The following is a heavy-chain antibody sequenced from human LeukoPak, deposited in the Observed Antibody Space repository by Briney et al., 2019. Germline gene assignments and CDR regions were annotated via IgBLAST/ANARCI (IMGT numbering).Heavy chain of an antibody. CDR2: IYYSGST. CDR3: ARGRYYDFWSGARGQTYFDY. V-gene: IGHV4-59*01. CDR1: GGSISSYY. J-gene: IGHJ4*02. Sequence: SETLSLTCTVSGGSISSYYWSWIRQPPGKGLDWIGYIYYSGSTNYNPSLKSRVTISVDTSKNQFSLKLSSVTAADTAVYYCARGRYYDFWSGARGQTYFDYWGQGTLVTVSS. D-gene: IGHD3-3*01.